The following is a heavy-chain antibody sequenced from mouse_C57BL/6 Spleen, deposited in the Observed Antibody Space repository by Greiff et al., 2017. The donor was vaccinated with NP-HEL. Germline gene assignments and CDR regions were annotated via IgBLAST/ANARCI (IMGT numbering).Heavy chain of an antibody. D-gene: IGHD1-2*01. Sequence: QVQLQQPGAELVMPGASVKLSCKASGYTFTSYWMHWVKQRPGQGLEWIGEIDPSDSYTNYNQKFKGKSTLTVDKSSSTAYMQLSSLTSEDSAVYYCALLRPTYWGQGTSVTVSS. CDR1: GYTFTSYW. CDR3: ALLRPTY. CDR2: IDPSDSYT. V-gene: IGHV1-69*01. J-gene: IGHJ4*01.